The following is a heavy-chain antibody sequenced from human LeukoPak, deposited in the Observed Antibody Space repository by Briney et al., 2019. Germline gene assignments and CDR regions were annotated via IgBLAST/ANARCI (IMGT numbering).Heavy chain of an antibody. V-gene: IGHV4-61*08. CDR1: GGSISSGGHS. CDR3: ARDYAYYDFWSGQGIVYGMDV. J-gene: IGHJ6*02. CDR2: IYHSGSGST. Sequence: KASETLSLTCTVSGGSISSGGHSWSWIRQPPGKGLEWIGYIYHSGSGSTNYNPSLKSRVTISVDTSKNQFSLKLSSVTAADTAVYYCARDYAYYDFWSGQGIVYGMDVWGQGTTVTVSS. D-gene: IGHD3-3*01.